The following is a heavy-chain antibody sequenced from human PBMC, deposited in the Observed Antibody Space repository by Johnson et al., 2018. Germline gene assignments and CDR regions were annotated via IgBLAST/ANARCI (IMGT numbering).Heavy chain of an antibody. CDR2: ISSSGNTI. Sequence: QVQLQESGGGLVKPVGSLRLSCAASGFSFSDYYMTWIRQAPGKGLAWVSYISSSGNTISYADSVKGRFTIPRDNAKNSLSLQMNSLRADDTAVYYCARITKIDYGMDVWGQGTTVTVSS. D-gene: IGHD3-22*01. V-gene: IGHV3-11*01. CDR3: ARITKIDYGMDV. CDR1: GFSFSDYY. J-gene: IGHJ6*02.